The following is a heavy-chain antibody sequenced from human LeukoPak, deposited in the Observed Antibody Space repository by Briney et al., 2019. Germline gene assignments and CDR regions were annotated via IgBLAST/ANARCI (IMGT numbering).Heavy chain of an antibody. CDR3: ARRKSELDY. CDR2: ISSSSSYI. J-gene: IGHJ4*02. CDR1: GFTFRTYN. V-gene: IGHV3-21*01. Sequence: GGSLRLSCAASGFTFRTYNMNWVRQAPGKGVEWVSSISSSSSYIFYADSLKGRFTISRDNAKNSLYLQMNSLRAEDTAVYYCARRKSELDYWGQGTLVTVSS. D-gene: IGHD3-10*01.